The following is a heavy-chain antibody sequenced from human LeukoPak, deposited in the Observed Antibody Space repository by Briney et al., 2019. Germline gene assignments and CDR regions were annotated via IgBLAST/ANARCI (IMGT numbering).Heavy chain of an antibody. D-gene: IGHD6-13*01. CDR2: INHSGGT. CDR3: AGSRQLDNN. CDR1: GGSFSGYY. J-gene: IGHJ4*02. Sequence: PSETLSLTCAVYGGSFSGYYWSWIRQPPGKGLEWIGEINHSGGTNYNPSLKSRVTILVDTSKNQFSLRLSSVTAADTGVYYCAGSRQLDNNWGQGTLVTVSS. V-gene: IGHV4-34*01.